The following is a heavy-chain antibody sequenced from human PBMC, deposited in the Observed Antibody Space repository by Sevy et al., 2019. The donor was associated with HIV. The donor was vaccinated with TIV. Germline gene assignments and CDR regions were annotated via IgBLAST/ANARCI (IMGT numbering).Heavy chain of an antibody. CDR1: GFTFSSYW. Sequence: GGSLRLSCAASGFTFSSYWMHWVRQAPGKGLVWVSRINSDGSSTSCADSVKGQFTISRDNAKNTLYLQMNSLRAEDTAVDYCARDQLDYDFWSGYWAGNFYYYYGMDVWGQGTTVTVSS. J-gene: IGHJ6*02. CDR2: INSDGSST. D-gene: IGHD3-3*01. V-gene: IGHV3-74*01. CDR3: ARDQLDYDFWSGYWAGNFYYYYGMDV.